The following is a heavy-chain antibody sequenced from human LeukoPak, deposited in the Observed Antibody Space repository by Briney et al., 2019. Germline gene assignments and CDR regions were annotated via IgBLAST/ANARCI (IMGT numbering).Heavy chain of an antibody. CDR1: GFTFSDYA. CDR2: ISSGGGST. V-gene: IGHV3-23*01. CDR3: AKGEGDLLTGYYLGGH. D-gene: IGHD3-9*01. J-gene: IGHJ4*02. Sequence: QPGGSLRLSCAAPGFTFSDYAMTWVRQAPGKGLEWVSTISSGGGSTYYADSVKGRLTISRDNSKNTVYLQMNNLRVEDTATYYCAKGEGDLLTGYYLGGHWGQGNLVIVSS.